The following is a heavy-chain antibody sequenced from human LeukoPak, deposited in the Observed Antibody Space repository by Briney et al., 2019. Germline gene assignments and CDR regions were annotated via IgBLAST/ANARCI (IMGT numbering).Heavy chain of an antibody. CDR3: ARDRTSCSDNIWYDGF. V-gene: IGHV3-7*01. Sequence: GGSLRLSCAASGFSLSGYWMTWVRQAPGKGLEWVANIDTDGNKRNHVDSVKGRFSIARDNDKNLLHLQMNSLRAEDAALYYCARDRTSCSDNIWYDGFWGQGTMVIVSS. J-gene: IGHJ3*01. CDR2: IDTDGNKR. CDR1: GFSLSGYW. D-gene: IGHD1-1*01.